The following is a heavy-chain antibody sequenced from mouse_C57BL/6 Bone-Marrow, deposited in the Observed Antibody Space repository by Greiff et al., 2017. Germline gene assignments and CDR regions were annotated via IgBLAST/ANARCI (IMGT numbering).Heavy chain of an antibody. CDR1: GYTFTDYY. CDR3: AEDWGYFDY. V-gene: IGHV1-19*01. J-gene: IGHJ2*01. CDR2: INPYNGGT. Sequence: LVEPGASVKMSCQASGYTFTDYYMNWVKQSHGKSLEWIGVINPYNGGTSYNQKFKGKATLTVDKSSSTAYMELNSLTSEDSAVYYCAEDWGYFDYWGQGTTLTVSS.